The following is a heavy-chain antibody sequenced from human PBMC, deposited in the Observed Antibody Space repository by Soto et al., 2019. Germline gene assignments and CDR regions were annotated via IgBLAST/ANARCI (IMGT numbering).Heavy chain of an antibody. V-gene: IGHV4-31*03. Sequence: PSETLSLTCSVSGGSIRGDNYYWGWIRQHPGKGLEWIGFIYHGGSTYYNPSLKSRATISVATSENQFSLKLNSVTAADTAVYFCARTGTGASRAGSSTDIDDWGQGAPVTVS. D-gene: IGHD1-1*01. CDR1: GGSIRGDNYY. CDR2: IYHGGST. J-gene: IGHJ4*01. CDR3: ARTGTGASRAGSSTDIDD.